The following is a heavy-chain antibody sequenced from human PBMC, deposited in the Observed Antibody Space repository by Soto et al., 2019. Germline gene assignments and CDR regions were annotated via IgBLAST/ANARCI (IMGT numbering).Heavy chain of an antibody. CDR2: MNPNSGNT. D-gene: IGHD4-17*01. CDR1: GYTFTSYD. Sequence: QVQLVQSGAEVKKPGASVKVSCKASGYTFTSYDINWVRQATGQGLEWMGWMNPNSGNTGHAQKFQGRITMTRDTSLRTAYMELSSQTSEDTAVYYCARTHGDLDYWGLGTLVTVSS. J-gene: IGHJ4*02. V-gene: IGHV1-8*01. CDR3: ARTHGDLDY.